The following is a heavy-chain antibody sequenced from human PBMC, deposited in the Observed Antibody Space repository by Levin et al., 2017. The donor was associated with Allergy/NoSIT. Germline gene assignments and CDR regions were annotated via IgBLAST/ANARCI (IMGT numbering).Heavy chain of an antibody. CDR1: GVTSSNYA. V-gene: IGHV1-69*01. D-gene: IGHD1-26*01. J-gene: IGHJ4*02. Sequence: KISCKASGVTSSNYAITWVRQAPGQGLEWMGGIFPIFGPASYAQKFQGRVTILADESTSTSFMELNSLGFEDTAIYYCAGDGVGAANFDYWGQGTLVIVSS. CDR3: AGDGVGAANFDY. CDR2: IFPIFGPA.